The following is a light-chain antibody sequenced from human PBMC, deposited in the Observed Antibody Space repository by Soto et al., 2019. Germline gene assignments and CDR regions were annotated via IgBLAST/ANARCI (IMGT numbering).Light chain of an antibody. CDR3: QQYNDWPPT. Sequence: EIVMTQSSDTLSVSPGERATLSCRASQSVSSNLAWYQQKPGRAPRLLIYGASSSATGMPARFSGSGSGTEFTLTFRSLQSEDFAVDYCQQYNDWPPTFGQGTKVDIK. J-gene: IGKJ1*01. V-gene: IGKV3-15*01. CDR1: QSVSSN. CDR2: GAS.